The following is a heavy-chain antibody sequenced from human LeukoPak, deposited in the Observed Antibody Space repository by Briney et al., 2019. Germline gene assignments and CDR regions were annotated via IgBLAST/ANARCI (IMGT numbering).Heavy chain of an antibody. V-gene: IGHV4-59*01. CDR2: IYNSGIT. Sequence: SETLSLTCIVAGGSISSYYGSWIRQPPGKGLEWLGFIYNSGITNHNPSLKSRVTISVDTSKNQLSLKLSSVTAADTAVYYCARAPLYSGSYYAPKFYFDYWGQGTLVTVSS. D-gene: IGHD1-26*01. CDR3: ARAPLYSGSYYAPKFYFDY. CDR1: GGSISSYY. J-gene: IGHJ4*02.